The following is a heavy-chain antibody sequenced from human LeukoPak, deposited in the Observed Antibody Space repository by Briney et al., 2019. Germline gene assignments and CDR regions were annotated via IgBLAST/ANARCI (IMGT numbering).Heavy chain of an antibody. Sequence: ASVKVSCKASGYTFTGYYMHWVRPAPGQGLEWMGWINPNSGGTNYAQKFQGRVTMTRDTSISTAYMELSRLRSDDTAVYYCARDRSYDFWSGYYPGDRISHFDYWGQGTLVTVSS. V-gene: IGHV1-2*02. CDR2: INPNSGGT. D-gene: IGHD3-3*01. CDR3: ARDRSYDFWSGYYPGDRISHFDY. CDR1: GYTFTGYY. J-gene: IGHJ4*02.